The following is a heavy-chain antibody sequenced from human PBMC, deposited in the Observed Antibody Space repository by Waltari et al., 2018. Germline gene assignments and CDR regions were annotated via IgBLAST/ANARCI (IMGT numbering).Heavy chain of an antibody. Sequence: LQLQESGPGLVKPSETLSLTCTVSPGSITTYGYYWGWLRQPPGKGLEWIGSIYYSGITYYDPSLESRVIISIDTSESRISLRLNSVTAADTAVYYCAVGRGIFDIWGQGTVVTVSS. CDR3: AVGRGIFDI. J-gene: IGHJ3*02. CDR2: IYYSGIT. V-gene: IGHV4-39*01. CDR1: PGSITTYGYY. D-gene: IGHD6-13*01.